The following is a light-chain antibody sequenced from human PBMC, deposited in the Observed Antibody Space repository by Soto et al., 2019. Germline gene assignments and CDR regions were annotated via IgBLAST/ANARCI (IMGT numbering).Light chain of an antibody. V-gene: IGLV1-44*01. J-gene: IGLJ1*01. CDR2: SNN. CDR3: AAWDDSLIDYV. Sequence: QPVLTQPPSASATPGQRVTISCSGSTSHIGRNTVNWYQQLPGTAPKLLIYSNNQRPSGVPDRFSGSKSGTSASLAISGLQSEDDADYYCAAWDDSLIDYVFGPGTKLTVL. CDR1: TSHIGRNT.